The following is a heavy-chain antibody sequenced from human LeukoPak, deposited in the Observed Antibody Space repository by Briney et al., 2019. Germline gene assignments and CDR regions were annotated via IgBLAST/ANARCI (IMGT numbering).Heavy chain of an antibody. V-gene: IGHV3-23*01. CDR3: AKDNGSGSYDHFDY. CDR1: GITFSSYA. D-gene: IGHD3-10*01. Sequence: PGGSLRLSCAASGITFSSYAMSWVRQAPGKGLEWVSGISGSGRSTFYADSVKGRFTISRDNAKNSLYLQMNSLRAEDTALYYCAKDNGSGSYDHFDYWGQGTLVTVSS. CDR2: ISGSGRST. J-gene: IGHJ4*02.